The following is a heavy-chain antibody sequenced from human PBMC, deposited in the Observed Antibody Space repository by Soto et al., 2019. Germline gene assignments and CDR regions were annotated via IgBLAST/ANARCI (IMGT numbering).Heavy chain of an antibody. CDR3: AREVPSRYFDL. CDR1: GWSFSDYY. D-gene: IGHD3-10*01. Sequence: SETLSLTCAVYGWSFSDYYWSWIRQPPGKGLEWIGEINHSGSTNYNPSLKSRVTISVDTSKNQFSLKLNSVTAADTAVYYCAREVPSRYFDLWGRGTPVT. J-gene: IGHJ2*01. CDR2: INHSGST. V-gene: IGHV4-34*01.